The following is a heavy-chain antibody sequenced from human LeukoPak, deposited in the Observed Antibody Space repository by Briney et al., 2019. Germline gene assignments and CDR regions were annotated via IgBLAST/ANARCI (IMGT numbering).Heavy chain of an antibody. CDR2: MNPNSGNT. CDR3: ARDRSALRGWAPNWFDP. CDR1: GYTFTSYD. Sequence: ASVKVSCKASGYTFTSYDINWVRQATGQGLEWMGWMNPNSGNTGYAQKFQGRVTITRNTSISTAYMELSSLRSDDTAVYYCARDRSALRGWAPNWFDPWGQGTLVTVSS. D-gene: IGHD6-19*01. V-gene: IGHV1-8*03. J-gene: IGHJ5*02.